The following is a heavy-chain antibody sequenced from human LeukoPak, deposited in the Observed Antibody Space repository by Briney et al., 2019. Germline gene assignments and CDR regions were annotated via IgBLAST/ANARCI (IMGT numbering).Heavy chain of an antibody. V-gene: IGHV1-18*01. J-gene: IGHJ4*02. CDR1: GYTFTSYG. CDR2: ISAYNGNT. D-gene: IGHD2-15*01. CDR3: ARLGTDCSGGSCY. Sequence: ASVKVSCKASGYTFTSYGISWVRQAPGQGLEWMGWISAYNGNTNYAQKIHGRVTMTADTSTNTAYMELRSLKSDDTAVYYCARLGTDCSGGSCYWGQGTLVTVSS.